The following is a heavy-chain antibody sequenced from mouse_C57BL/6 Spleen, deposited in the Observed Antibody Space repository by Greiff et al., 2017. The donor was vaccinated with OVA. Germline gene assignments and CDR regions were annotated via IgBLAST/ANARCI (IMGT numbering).Heavy chain of an antibody. Sequence: VQLQESGAELVKPGASVKISCKASGYAFSSYWMNWVKQRPGKGLEWIGQIYPGDGDTNYNGKFTGKATMTADKSSSTAYMQLSSLTSEDSAVYFCAREDYYGSRYFEVWGTGTTVTVSS. V-gene: IGHV1-80*01. CDR2: IYPGDGDT. CDR1: GYAFSSYW. D-gene: IGHD1-1*01. CDR3: AREDYYGSRYFEV. J-gene: IGHJ1*03.